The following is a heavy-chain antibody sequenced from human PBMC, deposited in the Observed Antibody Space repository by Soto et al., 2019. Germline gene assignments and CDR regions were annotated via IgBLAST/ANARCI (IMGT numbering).Heavy chain of an antibody. Sequence: SETLSLTCAVYGGSFSGYYCSWICKPPGKGLEWIGDIYYSGSTNYNPSHKSRVTISVDTSKNQFSLKLSSVTAADTAVYYCGRLEGLATISYYFDYWGQGALVT. J-gene: IGHJ4*02. D-gene: IGHD3-9*01. V-gene: IGHV4-34*01. CDR1: GGSFSGYY. CDR3: GRLEGLATISYYFDY. CDR2: IYYSGST.